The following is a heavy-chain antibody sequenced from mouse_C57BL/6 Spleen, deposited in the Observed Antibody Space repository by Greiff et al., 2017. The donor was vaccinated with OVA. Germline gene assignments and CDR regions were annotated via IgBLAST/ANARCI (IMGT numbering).Heavy chain of an antibody. CDR1: GYAFSSSW. CDR2: IYPGDGDT. D-gene: IGHD4-1*01. V-gene: IGHV1-82*01. CDR3: ARGDLDWDYFDY. J-gene: IGHJ2*01. Sequence: QVQLQQSGPELVKPGASVKISCKASGYAFSSSWMNWVKQRPGKGLEWIGRIYPGDGDTNYNGKFKGKATLTADKSSSTAYMQLSSLTSEDSGVYFCARGDLDWDYFDYWGQGTTLTVSS.